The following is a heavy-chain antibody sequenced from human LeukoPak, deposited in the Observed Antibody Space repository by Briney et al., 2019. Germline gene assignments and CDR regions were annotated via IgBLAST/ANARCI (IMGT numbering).Heavy chain of an antibody. D-gene: IGHD3-10*01. Sequence: GGSLRLSCAASGFTFDDYCMSWVRQAPGKGLGWVSGINWNGGSTGYADSVKGRFTISRDNAKNSLYLQMNSLRAEDTALYYCARGYGSGEDGDYWGQGTLVTVSS. CDR3: ARGYGSGEDGDY. CDR2: INWNGGST. J-gene: IGHJ4*02. CDR1: GFTFDDYC. V-gene: IGHV3-20*04.